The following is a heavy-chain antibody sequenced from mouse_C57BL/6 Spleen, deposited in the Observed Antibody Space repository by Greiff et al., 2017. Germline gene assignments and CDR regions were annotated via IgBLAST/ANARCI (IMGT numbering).Heavy chain of an antibody. CDR2: INPSSGYT. Sequence: QVQLKESGAELAKPGASVQLSCKASGYTFTSYWMHWVKQRPGQGLEWIGYINPSSGYTKYNLKFKDKATLTADKSSSTAYMQLSSLTYEDSAVYYCEWGHGGLFDYWGQGTTLTVSS. V-gene: IGHV1-7*01. CDR3: EWGHGGLFDY. J-gene: IGHJ2*01. CDR1: GYTFTSYW.